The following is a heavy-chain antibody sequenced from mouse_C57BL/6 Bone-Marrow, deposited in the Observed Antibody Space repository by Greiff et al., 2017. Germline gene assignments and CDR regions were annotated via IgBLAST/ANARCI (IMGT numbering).Heavy chain of an antibody. CDR2: ILPGSGST. CDR1: GYTFTGYW. D-gene: IGHD3-2*02. J-gene: IGHJ3*01. Sequence: VQLQQSGAELMKPGASVKLSCKATGYTFTGYWIEWVKQRPGHGLEWIGEILPGSGSTNSNEKFKGKATFTADTSSNTAYMQLRSLTTEDSAIYYCARELRPPFAYWGQGTLVTVSA. CDR3: ARELRPPFAY. V-gene: IGHV1-9*01.